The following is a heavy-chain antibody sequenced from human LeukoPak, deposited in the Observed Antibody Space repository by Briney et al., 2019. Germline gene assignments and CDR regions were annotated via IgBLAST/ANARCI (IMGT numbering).Heavy chain of an antibody. Sequence: SETLSLTCTVSGGSISSYYWSWIRQPPGKGLEWIGYIYYSGSTNYNPSLKSRVTISVDTSKNQFSLKLSSVTAADTAVYYCASDRGYSSSSSFFDYWGQGTLVTVSS. V-gene: IGHV4-59*01. D-gene: IGHD6-6*01. CDR3: ASDRGYSSSSSFFDY. CDR2: IYYSGST. J-gene: IGHJ4*02. CDR1: GGSISSYY.